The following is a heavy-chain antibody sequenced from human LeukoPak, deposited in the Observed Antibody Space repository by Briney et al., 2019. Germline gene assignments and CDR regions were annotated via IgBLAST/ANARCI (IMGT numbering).Heavy chain of an antibody. CDR1: GGSFSGYY. Sequence: PSETLSLTCAVYGGSFSGYYWSWIRQPPGKGLEWIGEINHSGSTNYNPSLKSRVTISVDTSKNQFSLKLSSVTAADTAVYYCARQRDTEIAFDIWGQGTMVTVSS. V-gene: IGHV4-34*01. J-gene: IGHJ3*02. D-gene: IGHD5-24*01. CDR2: INHSGST. CDR3: ARQRDTEIAFDI.